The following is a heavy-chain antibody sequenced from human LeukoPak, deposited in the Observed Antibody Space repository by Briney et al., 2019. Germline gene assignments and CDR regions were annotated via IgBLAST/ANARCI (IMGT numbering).Heavy chain of an antibody. CDR2: IIPVFGTA. Sequence: SVKVSCKTSGGTLSSYAISWVRQAPRQPLEWMGGIIPVFGTAKYAQMFQGRVTITADESTSTAYMDLSSLRSDDTAVYYCARDLRGFYYGSGSYSFDYWGQGTLVIVSS. V-gene: IGHV1-69*13. CDR1: GGTLSSYA. CDR3: ARDLRGFYYGSGSYSFDY. D-gene: IGHD3-10*01. J-gene: IGHJ4*02.